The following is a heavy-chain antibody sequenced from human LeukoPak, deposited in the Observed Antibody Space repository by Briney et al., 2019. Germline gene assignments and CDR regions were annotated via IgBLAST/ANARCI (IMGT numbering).Heavy chain of an antibody. CDR3: ARSPRRIAAAGSRFDY. V-gene: IGHV4-34*01. CDR2: INHSGST. Sequence: PSDTLSLTCAVYGGSFSGYYWSWIRQPPGKGLEWIGEINHSGSTNYNPSLKSRVTISVDTSKNQFSLKLSSVTAADTAVYYCARSPRRIAAAGSRFDYWGQGTLVTVSS. CDR1: GGSFSGYY. J-gene: IGHJ4*02. D-gene: IGHD6-13*01.